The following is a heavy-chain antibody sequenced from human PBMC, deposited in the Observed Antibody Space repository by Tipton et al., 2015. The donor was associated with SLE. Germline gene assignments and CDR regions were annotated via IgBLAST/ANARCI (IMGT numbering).Heavy chain of an antibody. D-gene: IGHD2-15*01. CDR2: IIPIFGTA. Sequence: QSGPEVKKPGASVKVSCKASGYTFTSYGISWVRQAPGQGLEWMGGIIPIFGTANYAQKFQGRVTTTADESTSTAYMELSSLRSEDTAVYYCARVRGMVGAGFDYWGQGTLVTVSS. CDR3: ARVRGMVGAGFDY. V-gene: IGHV1-69*13. J-gene: IGHJ4*02. CDR1: GYTFTSYG.